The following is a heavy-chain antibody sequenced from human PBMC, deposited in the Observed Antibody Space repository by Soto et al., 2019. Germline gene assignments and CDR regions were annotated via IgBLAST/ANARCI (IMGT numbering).Heavy chain of an antibody. D-gene: IGHD2-21*02. CDR3: ARVYCGGDCYSHGLYYYGMDV. Sequence: ASVKVSCKASGYTLTSYYMHWVRQAPGQGLEWMGIINPSGGSTSYAQKFQGRVTVTRDTSTSTVYMELSSLRSEDTAVYYCARVYCGGDCYSHGLYYYGMDVWGQGTTVTVSS. CDR1: GYTLTSYY. J-gene: IGHJ6*02. V-gene: IGHV1-46*01. CDR2: INPSGGST.